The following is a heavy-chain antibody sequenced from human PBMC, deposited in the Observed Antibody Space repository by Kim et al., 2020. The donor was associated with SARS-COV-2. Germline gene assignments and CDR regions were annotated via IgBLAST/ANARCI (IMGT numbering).Heavy chain of an antibody. Sequence: ASVKVSCKVSGCTLTELSMHWVRQAPGKGLEWMGGFDPEDGETIYAQKFQGRVTMTEDTSTDTAYMELSSLRSEDTAVYYCAYYDSSGPPGYYYGMDVWGQGTTVTVSS. J-gene: IGHJ6*02. CDR2: FDPEDGET. CDR1: GCTLTELS. CDR3: AYYDSSGPPGYYYGMDV. D-gene: IGHD3-22*01. V-gene: IGHV1-24*01.